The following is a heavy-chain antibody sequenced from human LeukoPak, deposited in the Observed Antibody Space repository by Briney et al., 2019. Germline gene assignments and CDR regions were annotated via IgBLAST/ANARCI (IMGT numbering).Heavy chain of an antibody. V-gene: IGHV3-30*18. CDR2: ISYDGSNK. Sequence: GGSLRLSCAASGFTFSNYAMSWVRQAPGKGLEWVAVISYDGSNKYYADSVKGRFTISRDNSKNTLYLQMNSLRAEDTAVYYCAKSGGSGILPSFDYWGQGTLVTVSS. J-gene: IGHJ4*02. CDR3: AKSGGSGILPSFDY. CDR1: GFTFSNYA. D-gene: IGHD1-26*01.